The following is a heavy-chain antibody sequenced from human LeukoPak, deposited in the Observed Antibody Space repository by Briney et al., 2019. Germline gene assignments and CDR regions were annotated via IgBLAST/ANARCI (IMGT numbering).Heavy chain of an antibody. CDR2: INPGDSDT. V-gene: IGHV5-51*01. J-gene: IGHJ4*02. Sequence: GESLKISCKGSGYSFTTYWIGWVRQMPGKGLEWMGSINPGDSDTRYSPSFQGQVTISADKSISTAYLQWNSLKASDTAMYYCATSQGDPCFDYWGQGTLVTVSS. CDR3: ATSQGDPCFDY. CDR1: GYSFTTYW. D-gene: IGHD3-10*01.